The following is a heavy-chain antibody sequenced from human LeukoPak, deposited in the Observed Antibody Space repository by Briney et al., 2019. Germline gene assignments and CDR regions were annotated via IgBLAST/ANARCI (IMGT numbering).Heavy chain of an antibody. Sequence: SVKVSCKASGGTFSSYAISWVRQAPGQGLEWMGRIIPIFGTANYAQKFQGRVTITTDESTSTAYMELSSPRSEDTAVYYCARVSYSSSGHDYWGQGTLVTVSS. CDR1: GGTFSSYA. J-gene: IGHJ4*02. D-gene: IGHD3-22*01. CDR2: IIPIFGTA. V-gene: IGHV1-69*05. CDR3: ARVSYSSSGHDY.